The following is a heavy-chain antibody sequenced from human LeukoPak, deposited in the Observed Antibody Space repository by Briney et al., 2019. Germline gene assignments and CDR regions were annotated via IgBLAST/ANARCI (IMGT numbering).Heavy chain of an antibody. CDR1: GFTFSSYA. CDR3: VRLPVDAFDI. J-gene: IGHJ3*02. Sequence: PGGSLRLSCAASGFTFSSYAMHWVRQAPGKGLEYVSAISSNGGSTYYANSVKGRFTISRDNSKNTLYLQMGSLRAEDMAVYYCVRLPVDAFDIWGQGTMVTVSS. CDR2: ISSNGGST. V-gene: IGHV3-64*01. D-gene: IGHD1-14*01.